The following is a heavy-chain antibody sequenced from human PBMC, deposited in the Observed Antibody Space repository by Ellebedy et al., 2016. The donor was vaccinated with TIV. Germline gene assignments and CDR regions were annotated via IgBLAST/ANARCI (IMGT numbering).Heavy chain of an antibody. CDR1: GGSFSGYY. D-gene: IGHD5-18*01. J-gene: IGHJ6*02. CDR3: ARDPAMVYYYYYGMDV. V-gene: IGHV4-34*01. CDR2: INHSGST. Sequence: SETLSLXXAVYGGSFSGYYWSWIRQPPGKGLEWIGEINHSGSTNYNPSLKSRVTISVDTSKNQFSLKLSSVTAADTAVYYCARDPAMVYYYYYGMDVWGQGTTVTVSS.